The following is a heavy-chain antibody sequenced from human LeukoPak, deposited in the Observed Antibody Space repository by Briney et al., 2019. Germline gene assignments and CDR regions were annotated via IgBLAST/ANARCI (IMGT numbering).Heavy chain of an antibody. Sequence: SGGSLLLSCAASGFPFSSYSMNWVRQAPRKGLEWVSSINSRSSYLYYADSVKGRITISRDNAKNSLYLQMNSLRAEDTAVYYCARGPTMKMDVWGKGTTVTVSS. V-gene: IGHV3-21*01. J-gene: IGHJ6*04. D-gene: IGHD3-22*01. CDR3: ARGPTMKMDV. CDR2: INSRSSYL. CDR1: GFPFSSYS.